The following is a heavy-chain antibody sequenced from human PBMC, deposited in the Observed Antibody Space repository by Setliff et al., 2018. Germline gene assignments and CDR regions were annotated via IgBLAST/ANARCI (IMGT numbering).Heavy chain of an antibody. D-gene: IGHD3-10*01. CDR1: GFTFSSYA. J-gene: IGHJ6*02. Sequence: PGESLKISCAASGFTFSSYAMSWVRQAPGKGLEWVSAISGSGGSTYYADSVKGRFTISRDNSKNTLYLQMNSLRAEDTAVYYCATIGAGSSGGYYYYYYGMDVWGQGTTVTVSS. CDR3: ATIGAGSSGGYYYYYYGMDV. V-gene: IGHV3-23*01. CDR2: ISGSGGST.